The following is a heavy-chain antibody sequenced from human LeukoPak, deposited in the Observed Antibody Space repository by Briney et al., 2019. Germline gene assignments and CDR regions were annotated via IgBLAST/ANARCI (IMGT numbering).Heavy chain of an antibody. CDR2: ISFDGIND. CDR3: ARDLPSSTNWNSEYFQH. D-gene: IGHD1-1*01. V-gene: IGHV3-30*04. J-gene: IGHJ1*01. Sequence: PGGSLRLSCARSGFTFYNYAWYWVRQAPGKGLEWVAVISFDGINDSYADSVKGRFTISRDNSKNTVHLQMNSLRPEDSAVYYCARDLPSSTNWNSEYFQHWGQGTLVTVSS. CDR1: GFTFYNYA.